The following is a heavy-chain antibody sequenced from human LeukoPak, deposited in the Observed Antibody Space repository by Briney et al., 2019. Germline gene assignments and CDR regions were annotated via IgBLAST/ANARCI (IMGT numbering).Heavy chain of an antibody. D-gene: IGHD2-15*01. CDR2: MSYDGSDK. CDR3: AKAGHHCSGGSCYPDY. CDR1: GFTFSSYG. V-gene: IGHV3-30*18. J-gene: IGHJ4*02. Sequence: PGRSLRLSCAASGFTFSSYGMHWVRQAPGKGLEWVASMSYDGSDKYYADSVKGRFTISRDNSKNTLYLQMNGLRAEDTAVYYCAKAGHHCSGGSCYPDYWGQGTLVTVSS.